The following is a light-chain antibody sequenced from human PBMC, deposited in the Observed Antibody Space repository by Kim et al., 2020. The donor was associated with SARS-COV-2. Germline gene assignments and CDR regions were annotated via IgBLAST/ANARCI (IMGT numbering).Light chain of an antibody. CDR3: QQANSFSYT. J-gene: IGKJ2*01. CDR2: AAS. CDR1: QGVSSW. V-gene: IGKV1-12*01. Sequence: ILMTQSPPSVSASVGDTVTITCRASQGVSSWFVWYQQTPGRAPQVLIYAASNLQSGVPSRFSGSGSGSEFTLTINSLPPEDFAPYFCQQANSFSYTFGQGTKVDIK.